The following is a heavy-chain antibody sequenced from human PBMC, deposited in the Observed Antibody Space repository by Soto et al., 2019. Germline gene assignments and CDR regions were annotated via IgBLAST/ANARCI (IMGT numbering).Heavy chain of an antibody. V-gene: IGHV1-69*06. Sequence: QVHLVQSEAEVKKPGSSVKVSCKASGGTFCSYTVSWVRQAPGQGLEWVGGIIPVFNTTYYAQKFQGRVTILADKSTSTAYMELSNLRSEDTAVYYCARSLGRGWTPYWGQGTLVTVSS. D-gene: IGHD6-19*01. CDR3: ARSLGRGWTPY. CDR2: IIPVFNTT. J-gene: IGHJ4*02. CDR1: GGTFCSYT.